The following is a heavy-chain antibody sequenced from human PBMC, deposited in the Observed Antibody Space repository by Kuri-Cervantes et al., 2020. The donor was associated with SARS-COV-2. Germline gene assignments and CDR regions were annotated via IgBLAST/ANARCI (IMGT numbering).Heavy chain of an antibody. J-gene: IGHJ6*02. CDR2: INPNSGGT. D-gene: IGHD3-22*01. Sequence: GGSLRLSCAASGFTFSSYGMHWVRQAPGQGLEWMGWINPNSGGTNYAQKFQGWVTMTRDTSISTAYMELSRLRSDDTAVYYCARDLDSSGYGYCYYGMDVWGQGTTVTVSS. V-gene: IGHV1-2*04. CDR3: ARDLDSSGYGYCYYGMDV. CDR1: GFTFSSYG.